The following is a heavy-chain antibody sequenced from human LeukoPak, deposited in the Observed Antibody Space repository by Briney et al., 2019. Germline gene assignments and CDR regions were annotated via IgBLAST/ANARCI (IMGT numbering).Heavy chain of an antibody. V-gene: IGHV3-11*04. CDR3: AREGYCSSTSCPLDY. J-gene: IGHJ4*02. D-gene: IGHD2-2*01. CDR1: GFTFSDYY. Sequence: PGGSLRLSCAASGFTFSDYYMSWIRQAPGKGLEWVSYISSSGSTIYYADSVKGRFTISRDNAKNSLYLQMNSLRAEDTAVYYCAREGYCSSTSCPLDYWGQGTLVTVSS. CDR2: ISSSGSTI.